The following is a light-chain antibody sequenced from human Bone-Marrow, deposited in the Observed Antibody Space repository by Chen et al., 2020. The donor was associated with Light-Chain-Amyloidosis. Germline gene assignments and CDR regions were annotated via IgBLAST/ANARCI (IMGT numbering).Light chain of an antibody. J-gene: IGLJ2*01. CDR1: DLPTKY. Sequence: SSQLTHPPSLPVSPGQSARITCSGDDLPTKYAYWYQQKPGQAPVLVIQRDTERPSGISERFSGTSSGTTATLTSSGVQADDEADYHCQSADSSGTYGVIFGGGTKLTVL. CDR2: RDT. V-gene: IGLV3-25*03. CDR3: QSADSSGTYGVI.